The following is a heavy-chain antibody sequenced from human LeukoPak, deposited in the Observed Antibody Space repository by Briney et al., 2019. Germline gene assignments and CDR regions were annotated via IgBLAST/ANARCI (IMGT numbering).Heavy chain of an antibody. V-gene: IGHV1-69*15. J-gene: IGHJ3*02. CDR2: IIPIFGTA. CDR3: ARALAAASRNDAFDI. Sequence: VASVKVSCKASGGTFSSYAISWVRQAPGQGLEWMGRIIPIFGTANYAQKFQGRVTITADESTSTAYMELSSLRSEDTAVYYCARALAAASRNDAFDIWGQGTMVTVSS. CDR1: GGTFSSYA. D-gene: IGHD2-2*01.